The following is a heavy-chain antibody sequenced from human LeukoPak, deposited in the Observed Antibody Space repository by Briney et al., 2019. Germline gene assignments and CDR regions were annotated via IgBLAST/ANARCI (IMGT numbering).Heavy chain of an antibody. Sequence: SETLSLTCTVSGYSISSGYYWGWIRQPPGKGLEWIGEINNSGNINYNPSLKSRVTISVDTSKNQFSLKLSSVIAADTAVYYCAREWGNYDSGHAFDIWGQGTMVTVSS. CDR1: GYSISSGYY. CDR2: INNSGNI. CDR3: AREWGNYDSGHAFDI. J-gene: IGHJ3*02. V-gene: IGHV4-38-2*02. D-gene: IGHD3-22*01.